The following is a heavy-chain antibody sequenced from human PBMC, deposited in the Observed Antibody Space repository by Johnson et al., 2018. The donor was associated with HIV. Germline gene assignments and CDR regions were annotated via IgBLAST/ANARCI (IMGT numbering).Heavy chain of an antibody. CDR1: GLTVSTND. CDR2: IYSGGDT. Sequence: VQLVESGGGLVQPGGSLRLSCAASGLTVSTNDINWVRQAPGKGLEWVAIIYSGGDTYYADSMRGRFTISRDNAKNSLYLQMNSLRAEDTAVYYCARDGGYNLWSGWPPGAFDFWGQGTMVTVSS. CDR3: ARDGGYNLWSGWPPGAFDF. D-gene: IGHD3-3*01. V-gene: IGHV3-66*01. J-gene: IGHJ3*01.